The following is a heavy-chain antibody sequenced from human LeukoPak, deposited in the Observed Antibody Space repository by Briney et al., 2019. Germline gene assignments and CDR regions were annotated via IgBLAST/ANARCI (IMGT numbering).Heavy chain of an antibody. J-gene: IGHJ5*02. Sequence: SETLSLTCTVSGGSISSSSYYWGWIRQPPGKGLEWIGSIYYSGSTYYNPSLKSRVTISVDTSKNQFSLKLSSVTAADTAVYYCARHKYDFLPNWFDLWGQGTLVTVSS. D-gene: IGHD3-3*01. CDR3: ARHKYDFLPNWFDL. CDR1: GGSISSSSYY. V-gene: IGHV4-39*01. CDR2: IYYSGST.